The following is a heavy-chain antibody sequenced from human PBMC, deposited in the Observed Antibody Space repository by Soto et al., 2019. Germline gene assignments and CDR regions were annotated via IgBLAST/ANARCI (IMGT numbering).Heavy chain of an antibody. CDR3: ARDRLDYFDY. CDR1: GFTFSSYA. CDR2: ISYDGRNK. Sequence: QVQLVESGGGVVQPGRSLRLSCAASGFTFSSYAMHWVRQAPGKGLEWVAVISYDGRNKYYADSVKGRFTISRDNSKNTLYLQMNSLRAEDTAVYYCARDRLDYFDYWAREPWSPSPQ. V-gene: IGHV3-30-3*01. J-gene: IGHJ4*02.